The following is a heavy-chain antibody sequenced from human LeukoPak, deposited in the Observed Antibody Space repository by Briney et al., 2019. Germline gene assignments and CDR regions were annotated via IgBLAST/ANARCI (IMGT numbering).Heavy chain of an antibody. V-gene: IGHV1-2*02. CDR3: ARDNYYGSGSYYTPIYYYYYMDV. D-gene: IGHD3-10*01. CDR2: VNPNSGGT. CDR1: GYTFTGYY. J-gene: IGHJ6*03. Sequence: ASVKVSCKASGYTFTGYYMHWVRQAPGQGLEWMGWVNPNSGGTNYAQKFQGRVTMTRDTSISTAYMELSRLRSDDTAVYYCARDNYYGSGSYYTPIYYYYYMDVWGKGTTVTISS.